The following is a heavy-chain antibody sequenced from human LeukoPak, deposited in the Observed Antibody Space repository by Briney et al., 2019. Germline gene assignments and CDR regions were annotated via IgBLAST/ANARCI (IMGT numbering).Heavy chain of an antibody. CDR1: GGTFSSYA. CDR2: IIPIFGTA. J-gene: IGHJ4*02. D-gene: IGHD2-21*02. Sequence: SVKVSCKAPGGTFSSYAISWVRQAPGQGLEWMGGIIPIFGTANYAQKFQGRVTITADESTSTAYMELSSLRSEDTAVYYCARYGAAGDFYYFDYWGQGTLVTVSS. CDR3: ARYGAAGDFYYFDY. V-gene: IGHV1-69*13.